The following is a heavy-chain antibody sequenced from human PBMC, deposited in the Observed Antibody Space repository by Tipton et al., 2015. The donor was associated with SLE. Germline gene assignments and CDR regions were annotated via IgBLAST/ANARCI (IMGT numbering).Heavy chain of an antibody. V-gene: IGHV4-34*01. Sequence: TLSLTCAVYGGSFSGYYWSWIRQLPEKGLEWIGEINHSGSTNYNPSLKSRVAISVDTSKNQFSLKLSSVTAADTAVYYCARGRRYYYDSSGYSGRFDCWGQGTLVTVSS. CDR1: GGSFSGYY. J-gene: IGHJ4*02. CDR3: ARGRRYYYDSSGYSGRFDC. CDR2: INHSGST. D-gene: IGHD3-22*01.